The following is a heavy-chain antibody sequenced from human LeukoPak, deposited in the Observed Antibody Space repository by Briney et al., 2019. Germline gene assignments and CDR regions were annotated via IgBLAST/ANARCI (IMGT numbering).Heavy chain of an antibody. D-gene: IGHD2-21*01. CDR2: IGKGGDS. CDR1: GFTFSNYD. V-gene: IGHV3-13*01. J-gene: IGHJ5*02. CDR3: TRGGEGFDP. Sequence: GGSLRLSCAASGFTFSNYDMHWVRQATGKGLEWVSSIGKGGDSYYAGSVKGRFTISRENGKNSLHLQMNSLGAGDTAVYYCTRGGEGFDPWGQGTLVTVSS.